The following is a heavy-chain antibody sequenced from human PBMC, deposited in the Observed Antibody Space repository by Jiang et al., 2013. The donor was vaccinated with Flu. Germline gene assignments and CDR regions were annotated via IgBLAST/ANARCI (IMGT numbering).Heavy chain of an antibody. V-gene: IGHV6-1*01. Sequence: QTLSLTCAISGGSVSSNSAAWNWIRQSPSRGLEWLGKTYYKSEWYNDYALSVKGRITINPDTSKNQFSLQLNSVTPEDTAVYYCARGVFRGYTTTWYFDYWGQGTLVTVSS. CDR2: TYYKSEWYN. CDR1: GGSVSSNSAA. D-gene: IGHD6-13*01. CDR3: ARGVFRGYTTTWYFDY. J-gene: IGHJ4*02.